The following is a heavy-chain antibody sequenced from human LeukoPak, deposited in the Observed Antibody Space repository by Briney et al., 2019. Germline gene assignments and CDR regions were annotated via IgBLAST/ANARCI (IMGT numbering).Heavy chain of an antibody. Sequence: GRSLRLSCAASGFTFSSYAMHWVRQAPGKGLEWVAVISYDGSNKYYADSVKGRFTISRDNSKNTLYLQMNSLRAKDTAVYYCAKSTIFGVAIRWFDPWGQGTLVTVSS. CDR2: ISYDGSNK. CDR1: GFTFSSYA. V-gene: IGHV3-30*04. CDR3: AKSTIFGVAIRWFDP. D-gene: IGHD3-3*01. J-gene: IGHJ5*02.